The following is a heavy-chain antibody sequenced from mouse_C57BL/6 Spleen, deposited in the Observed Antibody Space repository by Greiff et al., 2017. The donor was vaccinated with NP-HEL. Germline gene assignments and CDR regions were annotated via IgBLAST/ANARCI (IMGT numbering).Heavy chain of an antibody. D-gene: IGHD1-1*01. J-gene: IGHJ2*01. CDR2: ISSGGSYT. CDR3: ARRITTVDLFDY. Sequence: EVQGVESGGDLVKPGGSLKLSCAASGFTFSSYGMSWVRQTPDKRLEWVATISSGGSYTYYPDSVKGRFTISRDNAKNTLYLQMSSLKSEDTAMYYCARRITTVDLFDYWGQGTTLTVSS. V-gene: IGHV5-6*01. CDR1: GFTFSSYG.